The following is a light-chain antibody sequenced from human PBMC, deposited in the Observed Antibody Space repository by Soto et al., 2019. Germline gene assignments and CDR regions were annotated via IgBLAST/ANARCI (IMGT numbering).Light chain of an antibody. CDR3: QQYNTYAT. J-gene: IGKJ5*01. CDR1: QNIRNL. CDR2: DAS. V-gene: IGKV1-5*01. Sequence: DIQLTQSPSTLSAAVGDSVPLPCRASQNIRNLLAWYQQKPGKAPKPLIYDASTLKTGVPSRFSGSGSGSEFNFTITGLQPDDFATYFCQQYNTYATFGQGTRLEIK.